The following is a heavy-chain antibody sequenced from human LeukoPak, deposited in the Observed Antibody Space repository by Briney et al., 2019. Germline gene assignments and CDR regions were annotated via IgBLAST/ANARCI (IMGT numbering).Heavy chain of an antibody. J-gene: IGHJ1*01. V-gene: IGHV4-30-4*08. Sequence: SETLSLTCTVSGGSISSYYWSWIRQPPGKGLEWIGYIYYSGSTYYNPSLKSRVTISVDTSKNQFSLKLSSVTAADTAVYFCARGGQEMAPEYFQRWGQGTLVTVSS. CDR2: IYYSGST. CDR3: ARGGQEMAPEYFQR. CDR1: GGSISSYY. D-gene: IGHD5-24*01.